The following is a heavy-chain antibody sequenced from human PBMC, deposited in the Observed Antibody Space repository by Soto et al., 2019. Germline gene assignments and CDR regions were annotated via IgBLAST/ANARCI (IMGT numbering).Heavy chain of an antibody. J-gene: IGHJ4*02. Sequence: EVQLVESGGGSVQPGGSLRPSCAPSEFTFSTFSMNWVPQAPGRGLEWISYIRGGGRPISYADSVKGRFTISRDNAKNSLYLQMDSLTDEDTPVYYCARDLGWAFDSWGQGTLVTVSS. D-gene: IGHD6-19*01. CDR1: EFTFSTFS. CDR2: IRGGGRPI. V-gene: IGHV3-48*02. CDR3: ARDLGWAFDS.